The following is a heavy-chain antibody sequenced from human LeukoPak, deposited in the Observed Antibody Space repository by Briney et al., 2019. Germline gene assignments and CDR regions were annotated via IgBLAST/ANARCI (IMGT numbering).Heavy chain of an antibody. J-gene: IGHJ4*02. V-gene: IGHV4-39*07. CDR3: ARINYGDY. CDR1: GGSVSSSSYY. CDR2: IYYDGST. Sequence: SETLSLTCTVSGGSVSSSSYYWGWIRQPPGKGLEWIGTIYYDGSTYYNPSLKSRVTISVDTSKNQFSLKLSSVTAADTAVYYCARINYGDYWGQGTLVTVSS.